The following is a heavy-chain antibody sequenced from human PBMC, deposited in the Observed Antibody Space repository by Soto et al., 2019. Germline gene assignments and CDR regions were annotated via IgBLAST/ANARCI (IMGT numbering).Heavy chain of an antibody. V-gene: IGHV4-4*02. D-gene: IGHD2-2*01. Sequence: QVQLQESGPGLVKPSGTLSLTCAVSSASITSSNWWSWVRQPPGKGLEWIGEIYHPGSTNYNPSLKGRVTTSVDKSKNHFSLNLSSVTAADTAMYYCAKAPFCTTTNCHYAFDIWGQGTMVTVS. CDR2: IYHPGST. CDR1: SASITSSNW. CDR3: AKAPFCTTTNCHYAFDI. J-gene: IGHJ3*02.